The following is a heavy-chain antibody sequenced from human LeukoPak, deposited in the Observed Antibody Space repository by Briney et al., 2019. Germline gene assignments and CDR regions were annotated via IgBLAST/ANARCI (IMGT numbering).Heavy chain of an antibody. CDR3: ARVSTIFGVVLGDAFDI. CDR2: INHSGST. CDR1: GGSFSGYY. J-gene: IGHJ3*02. V-gene: IGHV4-34*01. D-gene: IGHD3-3*01. Sequence: PSETLSLTCAVYGGSFSGYYWSWIGQPPGKGLEWIGEINHSGSTNYNPSLKSRVTISVDTSKNQFSLKLSSVTAADTAVYYCARVSTIFGVVLGDAFDIWGQGTMVTVSS.